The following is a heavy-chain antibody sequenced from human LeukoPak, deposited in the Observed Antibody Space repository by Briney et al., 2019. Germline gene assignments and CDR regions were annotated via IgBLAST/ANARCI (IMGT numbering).Heavy chain of an antibody. Sequence: SVKVSCKASGGTFSSYAISWVRQAPGQGLEWMGWIIPIFGTANYAQKFQGRVTITADESTSTAYMELSSLRFEDTAVYYCAREINYGKPGLDYWGQGTLVTVSS. CDR3: AREINYGKPGLDY. D-gene: IGHD3-10*01. J-gene: IGHJ4*02. CDR1: GGTFSSYA. V-gene: IGHV1-69*13. CDR2: IIPIFGTA.